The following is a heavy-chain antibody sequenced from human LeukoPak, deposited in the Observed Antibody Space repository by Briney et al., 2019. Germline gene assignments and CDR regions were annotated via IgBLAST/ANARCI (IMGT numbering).Heavy chain of an antibody. Sequence: GGSLRLSCAASGFTFSSYNMNWVRQAPGKGLEWVAVISYDGSNKYYADSVRGRFTISRDNSKSTLSLQMNSLRAEDTAIYYCATYRQVLLPFESWGQGTLVTVSS. D-gene: IGHD2-8*02. V-gene: IGHV3-30*03. CDR1: GFTFSSYN. J-gene: IGHJ4*02. CDR3: ATYRQVLLPFES. CDR2: ISYDGSNK.